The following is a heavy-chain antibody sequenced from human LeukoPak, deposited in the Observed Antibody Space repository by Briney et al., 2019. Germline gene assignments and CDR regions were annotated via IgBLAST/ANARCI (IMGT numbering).Heavy chain of an antibody. V-gene: IGHV3-23*01. CDR1: GFTFSSYS. J-gene: IGHJ4*02. D-gene: IGHD3-10*01. CDR2: ISAGGGST. CDR3: AKSLVGTLRGFDY. Sequence: GGSLRLSCAASGFTFSSYSMNWVRQAPGKGPEWVSSISAGGGSTYYADSVKGRFTISRDNSKGTLYLQMNSLRAEDTALYYCAKSLVGTLRGFDYWGQGTLVTVSS.